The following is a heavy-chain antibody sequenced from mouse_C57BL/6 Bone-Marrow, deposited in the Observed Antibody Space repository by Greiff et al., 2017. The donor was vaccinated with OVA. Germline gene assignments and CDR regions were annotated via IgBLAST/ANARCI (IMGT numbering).Heavy chain of an antibody. CDR3: ARVLLYLAWFAD. Sequence: VQLKESGGGLVKPGGSLKLSCAASVFTFIIYAMSWVRQTPEKRLEWVATISDGGSYTYYPDNVKGRFTISRDNAKNNLYLQMSHLKSEDTAMYYCARVLLYLAWFADWGQGTLVTVSA. CDR1: VFTFIIYA. V-gene: IGHV5-4*01. D-gene: IGHD2-12*01. CDR2: ISDGGSYT. J-gene: IGHJ3*01.